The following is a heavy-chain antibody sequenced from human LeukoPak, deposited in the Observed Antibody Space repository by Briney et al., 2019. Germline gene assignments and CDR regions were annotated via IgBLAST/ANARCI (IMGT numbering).Heavy chain of an antibody. CDR2: IYTSGST. J-gene: IGHJ5*02. Sequence: SQTLSLTCTVSGGSISSGSYYWSWIRQPAGKGLEWIGRIYTSGSTNYNPSLKSRVTISVDTSKNQFSLKLSSVTAADTAVYYCARDIGYLVSWGQGTLVTVSS. V-gene: IGHV4-61*02. CDR1: GGSISSGSYY. D-gene: IGHD2-15*01. CDR3: ARDIGYLVS.